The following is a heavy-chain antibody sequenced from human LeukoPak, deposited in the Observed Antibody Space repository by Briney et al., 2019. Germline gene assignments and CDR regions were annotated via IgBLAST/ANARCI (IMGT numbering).Heavy chain of an antibody. CDR3: ASADLLLPD. V-gene: IGHV3-21*01. D-gene: IGHD3-22*01. Sequence: GGSLRLSCAASGFTFSSYSMNWVRQAPGKGLEWVSSISSSSSYIYYADSVKGRFTISRDNAKNSLYLQMNRLRAEDTAVYYCASADLLLPDWGQGTLVTVSS. CDR1: GFTFSSYS. CDR2: ISSSSSYI. J-gene: IGHJ4*02.